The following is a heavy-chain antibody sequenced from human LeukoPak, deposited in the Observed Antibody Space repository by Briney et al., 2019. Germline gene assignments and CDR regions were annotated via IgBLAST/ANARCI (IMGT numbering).Heavy chain of an antibody. V-gene: IGHV4-59*11. D-gene: IGHD1-1*01. CDR1: GGSISSHY. CDR3: ARDKTGRAYGMDV. CDR2: IYYSGST. J-gene: IGHJ6*02. Sequence: SETLSLTCSVSGGSISSHYWSWIRQPPGKGLEWIGYIYYSGSTNYNPSLKSRVTISVDTSKNQFSLKLSSVTAADTAVYYCARDKTGRAYGMDVWGQGTTVTVSS.